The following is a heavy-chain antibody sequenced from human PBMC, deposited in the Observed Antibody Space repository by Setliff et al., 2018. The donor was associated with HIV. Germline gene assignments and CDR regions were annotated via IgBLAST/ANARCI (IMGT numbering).Heavy chain of an antibody. Sequence: PSETLSLTCTVSGGSLNTGTYYWSWIRQPAGKGLEWIGHIYITEDTDYNPSLKSRVTISLDQSKSQFSLKLNSVTAADTAVYYCARQIWNESPGYGFDPWGQGTLVTVSS. V-gene: IGHV4-61*09. J-gene: IGHJ5*02. CDR2: IYITEDT. D-gene: IGHD3-22*01. CDR1: GGSLNTGTYY. CDR3: ARQIWNESPGYGFDP.